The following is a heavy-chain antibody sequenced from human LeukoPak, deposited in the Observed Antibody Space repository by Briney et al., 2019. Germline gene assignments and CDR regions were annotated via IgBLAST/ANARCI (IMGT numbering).Heavy chain of an antibody. CDR1: GYTFTSYD. CDR2: MNPNSGNT. Sequence: ASVKVSCKASGYTFTSYDINWVRQATGQGLEWMGWMNPNSGNTGYAQKFQGRVTMTRNTSISTAYMELSSLKTSDTAIYYCARQLTRGGWWLDSWGQGTLVTVSS. J-gene: IGHJ5*01. D-gene: IGHD3-10*01. CDR3: ARQLTRGGWWLDS. V-gene: IGHV1-8*01.